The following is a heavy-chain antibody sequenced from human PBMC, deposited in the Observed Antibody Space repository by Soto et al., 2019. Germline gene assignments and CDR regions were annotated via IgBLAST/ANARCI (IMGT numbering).Heavy chain of an antibody. J-gene: IGHJ6*02. CDR3: AXDVERRGQLWSYYYGMDV. CDR2: INPSGGST. V-gene: IGHV1-46*01. D-gene: IGHD5-18*01. Sequence: ASVKVSFKSSGYTFTSYYMHWVRQAPGQGLEWMGIINPSGGSTSYAQKFQGRVTMTRDTSTSTVYMELSSLRSEDKAVYYCAXDVERRGQLWSYYYGMDVWGQGTTVTVSS. CDR1: GYTFTSYY.